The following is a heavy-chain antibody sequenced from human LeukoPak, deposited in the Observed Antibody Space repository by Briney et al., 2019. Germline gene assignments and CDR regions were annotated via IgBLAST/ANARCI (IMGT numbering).Heavy chain of an antibody. CDR3: ARLAGVDYTDPISFFDY. V-gene: IGHV4-34*01. Sequence: SETLSLTCAVYGGSFSGYYWSWIRQPPGKGLEWIGEINHSGSTNYNPSLKSRVTISVDTSKNQFSLKLSSVTAADTAVYYCARLAGVDYTDPISFFDYWGQGTLVTVSS. CDR2: INHSGST. J-gene: IGHJ4*02. D-gene: IGHD4-11*01. CDR1: GGSFSGYY.